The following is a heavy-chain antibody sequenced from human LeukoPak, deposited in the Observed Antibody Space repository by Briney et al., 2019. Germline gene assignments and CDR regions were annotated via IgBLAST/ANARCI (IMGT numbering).Heavy chain of an antibody. J-gene: IGHJ4*02. Sequence: PGGSLRLSCAASGFTFSSYGMHWVRQVPGKGLEWVAVIWYDGSNKYYADSVKGRFTISRDNSNNTLYLQMNGLRAEDTAVYYCARASTRVVTVSITVAGTVDCWGQGTLVTVSS. D-gene: IGHD6-19*01. CDR3: ARASTRVVTVSITVAGTVDC. CDR1: GFTFSSYG. V-gene: IGHV3-33*01. CDR2: IWYDGSNK.